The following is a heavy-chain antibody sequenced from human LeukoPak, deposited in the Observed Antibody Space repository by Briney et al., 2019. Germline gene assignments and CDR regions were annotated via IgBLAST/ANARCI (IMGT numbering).Heavy chain of an antibody. CDR3: ARDRGDAYNPPGY. V-gene: IGHV3-53*01. CDR1: GFTVSSNY. J-gene: IGHJ4*02. Sequence: PGGSLRLSCAASGFTVSSNYMSWVRQAPGKGLEWVSVIYSGGSTYYADSVKGRFTISRDNSKNTLYLQMDSLRAEDTAVYYCARDRGDAYNPPGYWGQGTLVTVSS. CDR2: IYSGGST. D-gene: IGHD5-24*01.